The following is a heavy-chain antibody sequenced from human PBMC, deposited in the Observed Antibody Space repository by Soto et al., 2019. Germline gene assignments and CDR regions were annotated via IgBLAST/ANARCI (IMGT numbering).Heavy chain of an antibody. D-gene: IGHD7-27*01. Sequence: SVKVSCKASGGTFSSYAISWVREAPGQGLEWMGGIIPIFGTANYAQKFQGRVAITADKSTSTAYMELSSLRSEDTAVYYCAQTVTGADAFDIWGQGTMVTVSS. V-gene: IGHV1-69*06. CDR2: IIPIFGTA. J-gene: IGHJ3*02. CDR1: GGTFSSYA. CDR3: AQTVTGADAFDI.